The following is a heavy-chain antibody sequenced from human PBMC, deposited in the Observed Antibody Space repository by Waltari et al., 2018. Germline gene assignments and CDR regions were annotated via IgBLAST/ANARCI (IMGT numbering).Heavy chain of an antibody. CDR3: AKDADPNGVVIPSDAFDI. CDR1: GFTFSSYA. D-gene: IGHD3-3*01. J-gene: IGHJ3*02. CDR2: ISGSGGST. V-gene: IGHV3-23*01. Sequence: EVQLLESGGGLVQPGGSLRLSCAASGFTFSSYAMSWVRQAPGKGLEWVSAISGSGGSTYYADSVKGRVTISRDNSKNTLYLQMNSLRAEDTAVYYCAKDADPNGVVIPSDAFDIWGQGTMVTVSS.